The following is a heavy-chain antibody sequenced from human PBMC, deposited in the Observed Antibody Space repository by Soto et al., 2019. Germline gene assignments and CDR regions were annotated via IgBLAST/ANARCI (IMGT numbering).Heavy chain of an antibody. Sequence: QVQLVQSGAEVKKPGASVKVSCKASGYTFTSYGISWVRQAPGQGLEWMGWISAYNGNTNYAQKLQGRVTMTTDTATSTAYMELSSLRYDDKDVSSRVRDVEIGGGKVLITPLYHYYYSFGMDVWGQGTTFTV. CDR1: GYTFTSYG. J-gene: IGHJ6*02. V-gene: IGHV1-18*01. D-gene: IGHD3-22*01. CDR2: ISAYNGNT. CDR3: VRDVEIGGGKVLITPLYHYYYSFGMDV.